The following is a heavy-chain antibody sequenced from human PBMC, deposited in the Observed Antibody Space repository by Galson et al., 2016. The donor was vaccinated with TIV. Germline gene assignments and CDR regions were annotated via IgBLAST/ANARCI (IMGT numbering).Heavy chain of an antibody. CDR3: TAGLHNSGGMDH. V-gene: IGHV3-15*05. CDR2: IKNRDYGGTT. CDR1: GFSFKNAW. D-gene: IGHD7-27*01. Sequence: SLRLSCAASGFSFKNAWMSWVRQAPGKGLDWVGRIKNRDYGGTTDYAEPVKGRLTISRDDAKDGLFLQMDSLKTEDTAIYYCTAGLHNSGGMDHWGQGTLVTVSS. J-gene: IGHJ4*02.